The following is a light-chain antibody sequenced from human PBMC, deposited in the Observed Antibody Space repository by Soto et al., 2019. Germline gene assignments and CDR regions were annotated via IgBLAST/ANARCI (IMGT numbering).Light chain of an antibody. CDR3: QQYDNWPPLT. CDR1: QSVGSK. CDR2: GAS. J-gene: IGKJ4*01. Sequence: EIVMTQSPATLSVSPGERATLSCRASQSVGSKLAWYQQKPGQAPRLLIYGASTRATGVPARFSGSGSGTEFTLTISSLQSEDFAVYYCQQYDNWPPLTFGGGTKVEIK. V-gene: IGKV3-15*01.